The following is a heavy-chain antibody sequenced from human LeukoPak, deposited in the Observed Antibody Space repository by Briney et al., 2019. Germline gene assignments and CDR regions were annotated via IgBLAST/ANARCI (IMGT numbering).Heavy chain of an antibody. Sequence: SETLSLTCTVSGGSISSSSYYWGWIRQPPGKGLEWIGSMYYSGSTYYNPSLKSRVTISVDTSKNQFSLKLSSVTAADRADYCGSRHKRRKTTLTPFDYWGQGTLVTVSS. CDR1: GGSISSSSYY. D-gene: IGHD4-17*01. V-gene: IGHV4-39*01. CDR3: SRHKRRKTTLTPFDY. J-gene: IGHJ4*02. CDR2: MYYSGST.